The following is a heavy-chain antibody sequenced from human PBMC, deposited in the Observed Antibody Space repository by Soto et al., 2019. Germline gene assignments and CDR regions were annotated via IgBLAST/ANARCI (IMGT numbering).Heavy chain of an antibody. D-gene: IGHD2-21*02. J-gene: IGHJ6*02. CDR1: GFTFRSYA. CDR2: VGGRGGNT. V-gene: IGHV3-23*01. Sequence: EVQLLESGGALIQPGGSLRLSCAASGFTFRSYAMSWVRQAPGKGLEWVSTVGGRGGNTYYADSVKGRFTISRDNSKNTLFLQMDSLRAEDTALYYCAKTRDIYYGMDVWGQGTTVTVSS. CDR3: AKTRDIYYGMDV.